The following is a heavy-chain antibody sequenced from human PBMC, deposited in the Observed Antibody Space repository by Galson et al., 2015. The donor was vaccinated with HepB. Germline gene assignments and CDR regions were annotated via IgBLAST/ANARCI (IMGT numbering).Heavy chain of an antibody. CDR3: AKASGYDPSGWYFDL. Sequence: SLRLSCAASGFTFSSYAMSWVRQAPGKGLEWVSAISGSGGSTYYADSVKGRFTISRDNSKNTLYLQMNSLRAEDTAVYYCAKASGYDPSGWYFDLWGRGTLVTVSS. D-gene: IGHD5-12*01. CDR1: GFTFSSYA. V-gene: IGHV3-23*01. J-gene: IGHJ2*01. CDR2: ISGSGGST.